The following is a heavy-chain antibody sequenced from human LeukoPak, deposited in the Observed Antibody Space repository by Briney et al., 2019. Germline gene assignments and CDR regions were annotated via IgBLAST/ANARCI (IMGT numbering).Heavy chain of an antibody. V-gene: IGHV4-34*01. D-gene: IGHD2-2*01. CDR3: ARVGGIVVVPATARVRAFDI. Sequence: SETLSLTCAVYSGSFSGYYWSWIRQPPGKGLEWIGEINHSGSTNYNPSLKSRVTISVDTSKNQFSLKLSSVAAADTAVYYCARVGGIVVVPATARVRAFDIWGQGTMVTVSS. CDR1: SGSFSGYY. CDR2: INHSGST. J-gene: IGHJ3*02.